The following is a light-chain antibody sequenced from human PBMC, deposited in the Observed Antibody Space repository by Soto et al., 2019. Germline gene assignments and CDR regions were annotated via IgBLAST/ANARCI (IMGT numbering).Light chain of an antibody. Sequence: DIRMTQSPSTLSASVGDRVTITCRASQSINNWLAWYQQKPGKAPKLLIYRASSLENGVPTRFSGRGSGTEFIFTITSLQPDDVATYYCQQYSSDATFGPGTKVDIK. CDR1: QSINNW. J-gene: IGKJ1*01. CDR2: RAS. CDR3: QQYSSDAT. V-gene: IGKV1-5*03.